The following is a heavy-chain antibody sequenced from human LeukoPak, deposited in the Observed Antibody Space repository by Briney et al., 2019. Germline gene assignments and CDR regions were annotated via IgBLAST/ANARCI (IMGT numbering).Heavy chain of an antibody. Sequence: GGSLRLSCAASGFTFSSYSMNWVRQAPGKGLEWVSYISSSSSTIYYADSVKGRFTISRDNAKNSLYLQMNSLRAEDTAVYYCAREDGRMIRYYYYYYMDVWGKGTTVTVSS. CDR2: ISSSSSTI. CDR3: AREDGRMIRYYYYYYMDV. D-gene: IGHD3-22*01. CDR1: GFTFSSYS. J-gene: IGHJ6*03. V-gene: IGHV3-48*01.